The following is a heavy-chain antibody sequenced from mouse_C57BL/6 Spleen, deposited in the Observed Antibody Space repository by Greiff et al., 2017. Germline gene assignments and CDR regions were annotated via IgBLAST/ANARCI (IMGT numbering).Heavy chain of an antibody. Sequence: VQLQQSGAELARPGASVKMSCKASGYTFTSYTMHWVKQRPGQGLEWIGYINPSSGYTKYNQKFKDKATLTADKSSSTAYMQLSSLTSADSAVYYCAREITTNAYWGQGTRVTVSA. CDR3: AREITTNAY. CDR1: GYTFTSYT. V-gene: IGHV1-4*01. CDR2: INPSSGYT. J-gene: IGHJ3*01. D-gene: IGHD1-1*01.